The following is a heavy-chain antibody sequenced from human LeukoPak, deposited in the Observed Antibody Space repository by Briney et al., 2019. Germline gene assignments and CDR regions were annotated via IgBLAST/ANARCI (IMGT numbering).Heavy chain of an antibody. CDR1: GFTFSSYE. CDR2: ISSSGSTI. V-gene: IGHV3-48*03. Sequence: PGGALRLSCAASGFTFSSYEMNWVRQAPGRGLEWVSYISSSGSTIYYADSVKGRFTISRDNAKNSLYLQMNSLRAEDTAVCYCARTLREIFGVGSSGFDPWGQGTLVTVSS. CDR3: ARTLREIFGVGSSGFDP. J-gene: IGHJ5*02. D-gene: IGHD3-3*01.